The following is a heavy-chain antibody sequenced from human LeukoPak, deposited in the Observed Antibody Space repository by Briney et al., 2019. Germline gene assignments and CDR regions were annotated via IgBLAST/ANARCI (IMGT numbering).Heavy chain of an antibody. J-gene: IGHJ3*02. Sequence: GGSLRLSCAASGFTFSSYGMHWVRQAPGKGLEWVAVISYDGSNKYYADSVKGRFTISRDNSKNTLYLQMNSLRAEDTAVYYCARAQWLVPDAFDIWGQGTMVTVSS. CDR2: ISYDGSNK. CDR3: ARAQWLVPDAFDI. V-gene: IGHV3-30*03. D-gene: IGHD6-19*01. CDR1: GFTFSSYG.